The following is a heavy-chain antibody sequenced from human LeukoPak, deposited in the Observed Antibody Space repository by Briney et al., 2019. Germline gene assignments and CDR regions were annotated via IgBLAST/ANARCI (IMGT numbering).Heavy chain of an antibody. V-gene: IGHV3-30*02. Sequence: GGFLRLSCAASGFIFSNHGMHWVRQAPGKGLEWVSFIHYDGREQYYADSVKGRFTISRDNSKNTLYLQMNSLRADDTAVYYCARARYETRIWPKSRYDYYHYMDVWGKGTTVTVSS. CDR2: IHYDGREQ. CDR1: GFIFSNHG. J-gene: IGHJ6*03. D-gene: IGHD3-3*01. CDR3: ARARYETRIWPKSRYDYYHYMDV.